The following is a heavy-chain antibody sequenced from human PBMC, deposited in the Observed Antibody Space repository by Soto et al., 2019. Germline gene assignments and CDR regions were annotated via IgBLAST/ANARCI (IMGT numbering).Heavy chain of an antibody. D-gene: IGHD3-9*01. J-gene: IGHJ4*02. CDR3: AKQTGTWVDSAIDF. CDR1: DFSFTSYA. CDR2: LSHGGGNT. Sequence: EVELLASGGGVVQPGESLRLSCVAPDFSFTSYAMTWVRLTPGKGLQWVAALSHGGGNTYYRDSVRGRFIISRDNSKNTLNLQMKSLKVEYTAVYYCAKQTGTWVDSAIDFWGQGTQVTVSS. V-gene: IGHV3-23*01.